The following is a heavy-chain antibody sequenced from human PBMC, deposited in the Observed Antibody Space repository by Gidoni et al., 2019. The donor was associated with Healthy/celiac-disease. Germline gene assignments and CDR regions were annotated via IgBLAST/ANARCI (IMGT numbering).Heavy chain of an antibody. D-gene: IGHD3-10*01. CDR3: AKGGGYRFGELLRRGYYYMDV. CDR2: KSYDGSNK. Sequence: QVQLVESGGGVVQPGWSLRLSCAASGFTFSSYGMHWVRQGPGKGLEWVAVKSYDGSNKYYADAVKGRFTISRDNSKNTMYLQMNSLRAEDTAVYYCAKGGGYRFGELLRRGYYYMDVWGKGTTVTVSS. V-gene: IGHV3-30*18. CDR1: GFTFSSYG. J-gene: IGHJ6*03.